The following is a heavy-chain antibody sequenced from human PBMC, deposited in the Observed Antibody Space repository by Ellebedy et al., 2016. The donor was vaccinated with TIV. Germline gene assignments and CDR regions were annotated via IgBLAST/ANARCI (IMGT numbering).Heavy chain of an antibody. CDR1: GFTFSIYG. V-gene: IGHV3-33*01. CDR3: AREDTYDSSGYHAFDI. J-gene: IGHJ3*02. D-gene: IGHD3-22*01. CDR2: IWYDGTNK. Sequence: GGSPRLSCAASGFTFSIYGMHWVRQAPGKGLEWVAVIWYDGTNKYYADSVKGRFTISRDNSKNTLYLQMNSLRAEDTAVYYCAREDTYDSSGYHAFDIWGQGTMVTFSS.